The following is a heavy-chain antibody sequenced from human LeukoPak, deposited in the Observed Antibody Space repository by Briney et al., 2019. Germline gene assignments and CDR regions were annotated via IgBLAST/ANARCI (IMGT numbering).Heavy chain of an antibody. CDR1: GFTFTNYA. D-gene: IGHD6-19*01. CDR3: AEDREQWLTGDFDS. J-gene: IGHJ4*02. V-gene: IGHV3-23*01. Sequence: GGSLRLSCAASGFTFTNYAMTWVRQAPGKGLDWVSGISGSGGTTYYADSVKGRFTISRDNSKNTLFLQMNTLRAEDTAIYYCAEDREQWLTGDFDSWGQGALVTVSS. CDR2: ISGSGGTT.